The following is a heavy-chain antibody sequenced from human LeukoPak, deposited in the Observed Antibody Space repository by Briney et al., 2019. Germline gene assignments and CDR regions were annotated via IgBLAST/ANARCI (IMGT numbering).Heavy chain of an antibody. V-gene: IGHV1-69*02. D-gene: IGHD1-14*01. J-gene: IGHJ5*02. CDR3: ARSGWNQNWFDP. CDR2: IIPILGIA. Sequence: SVKVSCKASGGTFSSYTISWVRQAPGQGLEWMGRIIPILGIANYAQKFQGRVTITADKSTSTAYTELSSLRSEDTAVYYCARSGWNQNWFDPWGQGTLVTVSS. CDR1: GGTFSSYT.